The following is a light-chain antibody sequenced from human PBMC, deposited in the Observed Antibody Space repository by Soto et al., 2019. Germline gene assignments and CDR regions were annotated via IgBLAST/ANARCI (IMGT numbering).Light chain of an antibody. Sequence: QSALTRPASVSGSPVQSITISCSGTRSDIGSYNYVAWYQQFPGKTPKILIYGVSNRPSGVSSRFSGSKSGNTASLTISGLQAEDEADYYCISYTGSSTSYVFGSGTKVTVL. V-gene: IGLV2-14*01. CDR3: ISYTGSSTSYV. CDR2: GVS. J-gene: IGLJ1*01. CDR1: RSDIGSYNY.